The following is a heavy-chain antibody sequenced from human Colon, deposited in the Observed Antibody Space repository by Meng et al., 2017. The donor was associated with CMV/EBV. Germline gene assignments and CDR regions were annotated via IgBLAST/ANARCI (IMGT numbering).Heavy chain of an antibody. Sequence: SCVISGDSVSRNNVAWNWIRQSPSRGLEWLGRTYYRSKWINDYAGSVRSRIKIDPDTSRNQFSLQLASVTPEDTAVYYCGRALAMVGDIIDSWGQGTLVTVSS. CDR1: GDSVSRNNVA. J-gene: IGHJ5*01. D-gene: IGHD5-18*01. CDR2: TYYRSKWIN. V-gene: IGHV6-1*01. CDR3: GRALAMVGDIIDS.